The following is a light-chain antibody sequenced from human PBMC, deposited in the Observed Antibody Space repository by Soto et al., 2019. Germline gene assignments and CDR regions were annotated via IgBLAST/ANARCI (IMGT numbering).Light chain of an antibody. V-gene: IGKV2-30*01. Sequence: VVMTQSPLSMAVTLGEPASVSCRSSQGLVDNDGYSYLSWFHQRPGQSPRRLIYRISNRDSGVPDRISGSGSGTDFTLKISRVEAEDVGVYYCMQGTHWPYTFGHGTHLEI. CDR1: QGLVDNDGYSY. J-gene: IGKJ2*01. CDR2: RIS. CDR3: MQGTHWPYT.